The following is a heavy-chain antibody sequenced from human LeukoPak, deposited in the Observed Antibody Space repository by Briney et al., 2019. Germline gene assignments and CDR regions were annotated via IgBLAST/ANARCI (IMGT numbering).Heavy chain of an antibody. V-gene: IGHV4-39*01. D-gene: IGHD1-7*01. CDR1: GGSISSSSYY. CDR2: IYYSGST. CDR3: ARGNYGTDY. J-gene: IGHJ4*02. Sequence: SETLSLTCTVSGGSISSSSYYWGWIRQPRGKGLEWIGSIYYSGSTYYNPSLKSRVTISVDTSKNQFSLKLSSVTAADTAVYYCARGNYGTDYWGQGTLVTVSS.